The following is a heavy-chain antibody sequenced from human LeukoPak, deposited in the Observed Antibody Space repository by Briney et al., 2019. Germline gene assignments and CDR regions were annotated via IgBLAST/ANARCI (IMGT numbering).Heavy chain of an antibody. CDR3: AAREEIYAFDI. D-gene: IGHD1-26*01. Sequence: GASVKVSCKASGYTFTSYDINWVRQATGQGLEWMGWMNPNSGNTGYAQKFQGRVTITRNTSISTAYMELSSLRSEDTAVYYCAAREEIYAFDIWGQGTMVTVSS. V-gene: IGHV1-8*03. CDR1: GYTFTSYD. CDR2: MNPNSGNT. J-gene: IGHJ3*02.